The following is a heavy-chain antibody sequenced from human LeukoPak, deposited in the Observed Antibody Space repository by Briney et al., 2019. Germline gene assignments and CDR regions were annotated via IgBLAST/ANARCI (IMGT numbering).Heavy chain of an antibody. J-gene: IGHJ4*02. Sequence: HPGGSLRLSCAASGFTFSSYAMSWVRQAPGKGLEWVSAISGSGGSTYYADSVKGRFTISRDNSKNTLYLQMNSLRAEDTAVYYCAKVGGSYYAFDYWGQGTLVTVSS. CDR1: GFTFSSYA. D-gene: IGHD1-26*01. CDR3: AKVGGSYYAFDY. CDR2: ISGSGGST. V-gene: IGHV3-23*01.